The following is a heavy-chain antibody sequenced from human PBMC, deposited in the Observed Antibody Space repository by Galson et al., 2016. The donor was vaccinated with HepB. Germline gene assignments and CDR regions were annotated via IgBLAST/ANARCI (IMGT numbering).Heavy chain of an antibody. Sequence: SETLSLTCTVSGGSISSYYWSWIRQPPGKGLEWIGYIYYSWTINYNPSLKSRVTMSVDTSKNQFSLKLNSVTAADTAVYYCARALLVFGPFDYWGQGALVTVSS. CDR1: GGSISSYY. V-gene: IGHV4-59*01. CDR2: IYYSWTI. CDR3: ARALLVFGPFDY. D-gene: IGHD3-16*01. J-gene: IGHJ4*02.